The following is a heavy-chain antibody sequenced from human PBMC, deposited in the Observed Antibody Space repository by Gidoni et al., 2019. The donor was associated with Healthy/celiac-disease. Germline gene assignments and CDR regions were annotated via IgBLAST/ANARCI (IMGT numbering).Heavy chain of an antibody. CDR1: GYTFTSYA. CDR2: INAGNGNT. CDR3: ARERAVLRFLEWPRGIDY. D-gene: IGHD3-3*01. J-gene: IGHJ4*02. V-gene: IGHV1-3*01. Sequence: QVQLVQSGAEVKKPGASVKVSCKASGYTFTSYAMHWVRQAPGQRLEWMGWINAGNGNTKYSQKFQGRVTITRDTSASTAYMELSSLRSEDTAVYYCARERAVLRFLEWPRGIDYWGQGTLVTVSS.